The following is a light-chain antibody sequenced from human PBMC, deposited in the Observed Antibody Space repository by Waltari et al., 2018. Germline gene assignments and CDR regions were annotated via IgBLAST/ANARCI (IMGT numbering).Light chain of an antibody. Sequence: QSVLTQPPSVSGAPGQRVTISCPGSSSNIGAPYDVHWYQHVPGTAPKVLIYGTTKRPSGVPDRFSASKSGTSASLAITGLQAEDEGYYYCQSYDSNLSGLVFGTGTKVTVL. CDR3: QSYDSNLSGLV. J-gene: IGLJ1*01. CDR2: GTT. V-gene: IGLV1-40*01. CDR1: SSNIGAPYD.